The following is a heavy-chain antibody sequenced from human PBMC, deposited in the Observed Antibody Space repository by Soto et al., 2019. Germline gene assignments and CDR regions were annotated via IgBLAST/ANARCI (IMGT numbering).Heavy chain of an antibody. D-gene: IGHD5-18*01. CDR1: GGSISSGNYC. CDR3: ARDLDTATYFDY. J-gene: IGHJ4*01. V-gene: IGHV4-30-4*01. Sequence: TLSLTCTVSGGSISSGNYCWSWIRQPPGKGLEWIGFIHYSGSSYYNPSLKSRVTISVDTSKNQFSLKLDSVTAADTAVYYCARDLDTATYFDYWGHGTLVHRLL. CDR2: IHYSGSS.